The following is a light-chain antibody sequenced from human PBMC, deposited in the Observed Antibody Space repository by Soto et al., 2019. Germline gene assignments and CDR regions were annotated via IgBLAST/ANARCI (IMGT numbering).Light chain of an antibody. CDR3: QQYNNWPPIT. Sequence: ELVMTQSPASLSASPGESVTLSCRASQNIRSNLAWYQQKPGQAPRLLIYGASTRATGIPARFSGSGSGTEFTLTISSLQSEDFAVYYCQQYNNWPPITFGQGTRLEI. CDR1: QNIRSN. V-gene: IGKV3-15*01. J-gene: IGKJ5*01. CDR2: GAS.